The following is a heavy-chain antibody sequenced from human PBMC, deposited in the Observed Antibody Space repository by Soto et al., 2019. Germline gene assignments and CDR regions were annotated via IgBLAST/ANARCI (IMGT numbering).Heavy chain of an antibody. D-gene: IGHD3-22*01. CDR3: AGGDYYHSSGYYFYYYTMDV. J-gene: IGHJ6*02. Sequence: SETVSLTCTVSGCSISSSSYYWGWIRQPPGKGLEWIGNVYYGGSTYYNPSLKSRVTISVETSKSQFSLKLSSVTAADTAVYYCAGGDYYHSSGYYFYYYTMDVWGQGTTVTVSS. CDR1: GCSISSSSYY. V-gene: IGHV4-39*01. CDR2: VYYGGST.